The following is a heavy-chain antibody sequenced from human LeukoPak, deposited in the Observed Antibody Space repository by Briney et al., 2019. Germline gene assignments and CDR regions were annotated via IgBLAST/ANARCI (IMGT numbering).Heavy chain of an antibody. V-gene: IGHV4-59*01. D-gene: IGHD3-22*01. CDR3: ARGAYDSSGYYWVGYYGMDV. CDR1: GGSISSYY. CDR2: IYYSGST. Sequence: SETLSLTCTVSGGSISSYYWSWIRQPPGKGLEWIGYIYYSGSTNYNPSLKSRVTISVDTSNNQFSLKLSSVTAADTAVYYCARGAYDSSGYYWVGYYGMDVWGQGTTVTVSS. J-gene: IGHJ6*02.